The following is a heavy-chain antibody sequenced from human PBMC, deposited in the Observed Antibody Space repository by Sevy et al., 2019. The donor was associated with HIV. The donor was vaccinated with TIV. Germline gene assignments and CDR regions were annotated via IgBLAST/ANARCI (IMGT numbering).Heavy chain of an antibody. CDR3: VGGSYSSGWYFDY. D-gene: IGHD6-19*01. CDR1: GFTFSGSA. V-gene: IGHV3-73*01. Sequence: GGSLRLSCAASGFTFSGSAMHWVRQASGKGLEWVGRIRNKANSSATAYAASVKGRFTISRDDSKNTAYLQMNSLKIEDTAVYYCVGGSYSSGWYFDYWGQGTLVTVSS. CDR2: IRNKANSSAT. J-gene: IGHJ4*02.